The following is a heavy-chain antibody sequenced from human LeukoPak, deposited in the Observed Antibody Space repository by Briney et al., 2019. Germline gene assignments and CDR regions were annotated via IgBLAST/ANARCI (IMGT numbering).Heavy chain of an antibody. Sequence: GGSLRLSCEASGFTFSSYSMNWVRQAPGKGLELNSYISSSSSTIYYADSVKGRFTISRDNAKNSLYLQMNSLRAEDTAVYYCARESPQLSSFDYWGQGTLVTVSS. J-gene: IGHJ4*02. V-gene: IGHV3-48*01. CDR2: ISSSSSTI. CDR1: GFTFSSYS. CDR3: ARESPQLSSFDY. D-gene: IGHD2-2*01.